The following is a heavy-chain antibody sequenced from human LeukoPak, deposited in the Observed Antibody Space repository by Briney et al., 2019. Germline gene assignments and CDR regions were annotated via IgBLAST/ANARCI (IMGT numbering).Heavy chain of an antibody. CDR1: GFTFTSST. CDR3: AALGVSGSGSLADY. V-gene: IGHV1-58*02. CDR2: IVVGSGHT. D-gene: IGHD3-10*01. J-gene: IGHJ4*02. Sequence: GTSVNVSCKASGFTFTSSTIQWVRQARGQRLEWIGWIVVGSGHTNYAQKFQERVTITRDMSTNTSYMELSSLRSEDTAVYYCAALGVSGSGSLADYWGQGTLVTVSS.